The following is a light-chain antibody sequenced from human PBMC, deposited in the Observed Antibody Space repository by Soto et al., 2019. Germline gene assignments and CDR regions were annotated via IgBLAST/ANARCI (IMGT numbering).Light chain of an antibody. CDR1: SSDVGAYNL. J-gene: IGLJ3*02. CDR2: EDS. Sequence: QAVVTQPASVSGSPEQSITISCTGTSSDVGAYNLVSWYQQHPGKAPRLIIYEDSKRPSGISPRFSGSKSDNTASLTISGLRAEDEAHYHCCSYAGSRTFVFGGGTKLTVL. CDR3: CSYAGSRTFV. V-gene: IGLV2-23*01.